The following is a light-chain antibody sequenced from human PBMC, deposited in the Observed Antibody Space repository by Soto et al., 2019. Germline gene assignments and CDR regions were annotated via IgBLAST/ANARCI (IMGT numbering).Light chain of an antibody. CDR2: GSS. J-gene: IGKJ3*01. Sequence: EIVLTQSPGTLSLSPGERATLSCRASQSVSSSYLAWYQQKPDQAPRLLIYGSSSRATGIPDRFSGSGSATDFTLTISRLEPEDFAVYYCQQYCSSPAFTFGPGTKVDIK. CDR3: QQYCSSPAFT. CDR1: QSVSSSY. V-gene: IGKV3-20*01.